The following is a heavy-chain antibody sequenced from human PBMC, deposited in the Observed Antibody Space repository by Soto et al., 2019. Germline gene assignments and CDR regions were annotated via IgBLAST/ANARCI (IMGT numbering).Heavy chain of an antibody. CDR2: ISAYNGNT. CDR3: AREFLYCSGGSCYSQIDY. J-gene: IGHJ4*02. V-gene: IGHV1-18*01. D-gene: IGHD2-15*01. Sequence: ASVKVSCKASGYTFTSYGISWVRQAPGQGLEWVGWISAYNGNTNYAQKLQGRVTMTTDTSTSTAYMELRSLRSDDTAVYYCAREFLYCSGGSCYSQIDYWGQGTLVTVSS. CDR1: GYTFTSYG.